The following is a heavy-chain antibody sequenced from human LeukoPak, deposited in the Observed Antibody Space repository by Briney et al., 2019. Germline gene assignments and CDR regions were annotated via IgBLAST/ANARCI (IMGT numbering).Heavy chain of an antibody. CDR1: GYSISSGYY. CDR2: IYHSGST. V-gene: IGHV4-38-2*01. D-gene: IGHD6-13*01. CDR3: ARSPPGIAAAGTLGSFDP. Sequence: SETLSLTCAVSGYSISSGYYWGWIRQPPGKGLEWVGSIYHSGSTYYNPSLKSRVTISVDTSKNQFSLKLSSVTAADTAVYYCARSPPGIAAAGTLGSFDPWGQGTLVTVSS. J-gene: IGHJ5*02.